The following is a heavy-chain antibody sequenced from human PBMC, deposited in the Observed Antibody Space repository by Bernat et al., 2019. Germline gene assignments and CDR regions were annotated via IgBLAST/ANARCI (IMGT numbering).Heavy chain of an antibody. J-gene: IGHJ4*02. CDR3: ARMGLYYYGSGSYSYYFDY. CDR2: IDWDDDK. CDR1: GFSLSTSGMC. V-gene: IGHV2-70*01. D-gene: IGHD3-10*01. Sequence: QVTLRESGPALVKPTQTLTLTCTFSGFSLSTSGMCVSWIRQPPGKALEWLALIDWDDDKYYSTSLKTRLTISKDISKNQVVLTMTNMDPVDTATYYCARMGLYYYGSGSYSYYFDYWGQGTLVTVSS.